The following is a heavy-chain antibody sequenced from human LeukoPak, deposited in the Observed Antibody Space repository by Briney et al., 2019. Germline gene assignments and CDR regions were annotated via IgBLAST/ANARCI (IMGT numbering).Heavy chain of an antibody. J-gene: IGHJ4*02. Sequence: PSETLSLTCSVSRFSISSAYHWGWIRQPPGGRLEWIGSISHTGVTYYNPSFKSRLTISLDTSKDQFSLQLTSVTAADTAMYYCARDDTGFEYWGQGIVVTVSS. CDR2: ISHTGVT. D-gene: IGHD1-1*01. CDR1: RFSISSAYH. V-gene: IGHV4-38-2*02. CDR3: ARDDTGFEY.